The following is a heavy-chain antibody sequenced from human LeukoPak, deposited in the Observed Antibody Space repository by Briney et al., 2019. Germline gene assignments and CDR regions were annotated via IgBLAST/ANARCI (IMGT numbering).Heavy chain of an antibody. CDR2: IDPNSGAT. Sequence: ASVKVSCKAFGYTFTSYFMHWVRQAPGQGLEWMGWIDPNSGATNSAQTFQDRVIMTRDTSLSTGYMELSRLRSDDTAVYYCARGGTLPHDAFDIWGQGTLVTVSS. J-gene: IGHJ3*02. D-gene: IGHD3-16*01. V-gene: IGHV1-2*02. CDR1: GYTFTSYF. CDR3: ARGGTLPHDAFDI.